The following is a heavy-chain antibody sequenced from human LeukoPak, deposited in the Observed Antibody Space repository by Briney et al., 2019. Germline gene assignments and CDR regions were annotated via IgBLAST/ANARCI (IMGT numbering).Heavy chain of an antibody. J-gene: IGHJ4*02. CDR1: GGTFSSYA. Sequence: SVKVSCKASGGTFSSYAISWVRQAPGQGLEWMGGIIPIFGTANYAQKFQGRVTITADESPSTAYMELSSLRSEDTAVYYCARERGMDIVATSFDYWGQGTLVTVSS. CDR2: IIPIFGTA. V-gene: IGHV1-69*13. CDR3: ARERGMDIVATSFDY. D-gene: IGHD5-12*01.